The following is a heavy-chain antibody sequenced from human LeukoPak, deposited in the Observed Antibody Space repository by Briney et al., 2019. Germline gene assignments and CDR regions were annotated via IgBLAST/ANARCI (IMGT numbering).Heavy chain of an antibody. CDR1: GGTFSSYA. CDR2: IIPIFGTA. J-gene: IGHJ4*02. CDR3: ARDLLRSHSYGLFDY. Sequence: GASVKVSCKATGGTFSSYAISWVRQAPGQGLEWMGGIIPIFGTANYAQKFQGRVTITADESTSTAYMELSSLRSEDTAVYYCARDLLRSHSYGLFDYWGQGTLVTVSS. V-gene: IGHV1-69*13. D-gene: IGHD5-18*01.